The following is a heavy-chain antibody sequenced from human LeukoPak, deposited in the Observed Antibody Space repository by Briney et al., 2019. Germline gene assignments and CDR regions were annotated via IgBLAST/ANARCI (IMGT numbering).Heavy chain of an antibody. CDR3: AREEGTIFGVVIQAYGMDV. CDR1: GYTFTGYY. Sequence: ASVKVSCKASGYTFTGYYMHWVRQAPGQGLQWMGWINPISGGTDYAEKFQGRVTMTRDTSISTAYMELSRLRSDDTAVYYCAREEGTIFGVVIQAYGMDVWGQGTTVTVSS. J-gene: IGHJ6*02. D-gene: IGHD3-3*01. V-gene: IGHV1-2*02. CDR2: INPISGGT.